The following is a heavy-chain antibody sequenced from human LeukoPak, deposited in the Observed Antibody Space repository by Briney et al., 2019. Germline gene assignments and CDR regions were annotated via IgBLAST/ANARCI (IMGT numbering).Heavy chain of an antibody. CDR2: ISGSGGST. CDR1: GFTFSSYA. D-gene: IGHD3-3*01. J-gene: IGHJ6*02. Sequence: GGSLRLSCAASGFTFSSYAMSWVRQAPGKGLEWVSAISGSGGSTYYADSVKGRFTISRDNSKNTLYLQMNSLRAEDTAVYYCAKDLRFLEYTSYYYYCMDVWGQGTTVTVSS. V-gene: IGHV3-23*01. CDR3: AKDLRFLEYTSYYYYCMDV.